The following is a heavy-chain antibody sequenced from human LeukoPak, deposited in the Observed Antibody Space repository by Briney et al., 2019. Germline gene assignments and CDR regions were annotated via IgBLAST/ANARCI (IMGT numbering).Heavy chain of an antibody. CDR1: GFTFSSYA. Sequence: GGSLRLSCAASGFTFSSYAMSWVRQAPGKGLVWVSRINSDGSSTSYADSVKGRFTISRDNAKNTLYLQMNSLRAEDTAVYYCARVGYQHYFDYWGQGTLVTVSS. D-gene: IGHD5-12*01. CDR2: INSDGSST. J-gene: IGHJ4*02. V-gene: IGHV3-74*01. CDR3: ARVGYQHYFDY.